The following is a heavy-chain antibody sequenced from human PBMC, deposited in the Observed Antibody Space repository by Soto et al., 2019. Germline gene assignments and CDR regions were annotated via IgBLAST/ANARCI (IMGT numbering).Heavy chain of an antibody. Sequence: PSETLSLTCTVSGGSISNYYWNWIRQSPGKGLEWIGYIYSSGSTHYNPSLQNRVTISIDTSKNQVSLKVNSVTAADTAVYICVGGYPWVGFDYWGQGTLVTVSS. CDR2: IYSSGST. D-gene: IGHD3-22*01. V-gene: IGHV4-59*01. CDR1: GGSISNYY. J-gene: IGHJ4*02. CDR3: VGGYPWVGFDY.